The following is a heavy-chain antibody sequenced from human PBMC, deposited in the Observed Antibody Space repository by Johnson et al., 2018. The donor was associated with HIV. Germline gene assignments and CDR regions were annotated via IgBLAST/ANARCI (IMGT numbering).Heavy chain of an antibody. J-gene: IGHJ3*02. V-gene: IGHV3-30*02. CDR3: ARELVRYAFDI. D-gene: IGHD3-9*01. CDR1: GFTFSSYG. CDR2: IRYDGSTK. Sequence: QVQLVESGGGVVQPGGSLRLSCAASGFTFSSYGMHWVRQAPGKGLEWVAFIRYDGSTKYSADSVKGRFTISRDNAKNSLYLQMNSLRAEDTAVYYCARELVRYAFDIWGQGTMVTVSS.